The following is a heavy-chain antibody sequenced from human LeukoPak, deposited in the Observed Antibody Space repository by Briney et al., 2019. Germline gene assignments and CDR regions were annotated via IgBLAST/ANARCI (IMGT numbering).Heavy chain of an antibody. V-gene: IGHV3-7*01. CDR1: GFTFSSYW. Sequence: PGGSLRLSCAASGFTFSSYWMSWVRQAPGKGLEWVANIKQDGSEKYYVDSVKGRFTISRDNAKNSLYLQMNSLRAEDTAVYYCASRERGFDWLLDHFDYWGQGTLVTVSS. CDR3: ASRERGFDWLLDHFDY. CDR2: IKQDGSEK. J-gene: IGHJ4*02. D-gene: IGHD3-9*01.